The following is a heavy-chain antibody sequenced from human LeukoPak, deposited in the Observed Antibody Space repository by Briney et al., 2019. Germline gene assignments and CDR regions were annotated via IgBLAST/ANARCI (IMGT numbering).Heavy chain of an antibody. CDR1: GYSFTSYW. CDR2: IDPSDSYT. CDR3: ARDIVVVPAAMNYYYGMDV. J-gene: IGHJ6*04. V-gene: IGHV5-10-1*01. D-gene: IGHD2-2*01. Sequence: GESLRISCKGPGYSFTSYWISWVRQMPGKGLEWMGRIDPSDSYTNYSPSFQGHVTISADKSISTAYLQWSSLKASDTAMYYCARDIVVVPAAMNYYYGMDVWGKGTTVTVSS.